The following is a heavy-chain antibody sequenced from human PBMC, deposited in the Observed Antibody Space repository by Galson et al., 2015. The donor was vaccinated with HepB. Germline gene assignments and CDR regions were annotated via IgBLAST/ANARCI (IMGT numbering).Heavy chain of an antibody. CDR1: GYTFTSYY. Sequence: SVKVSCKASGYTFTSYYMHWVRQAPGQGLEWMGIINPSGGSTSYAQKFQGRVIMTRDTSTTTVYMELSSLISEDTAVYYCARVEITTVTTLGGYYFYGMDVWGQGTTVTVSS. V-gene: IGHV1-46*01. D-gene: IGHD4-17*01. J-gene: IGHJ6*02. CDR3: ARVEITTVTTLGGYYFYGMDV. CDR2: INPSGGST.